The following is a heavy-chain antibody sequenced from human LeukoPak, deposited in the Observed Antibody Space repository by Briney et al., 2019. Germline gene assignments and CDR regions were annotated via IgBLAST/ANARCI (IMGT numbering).Heavy chain of an antibody. CDR1: GFTFSSYR. Sequence: PGGSLRLSCAASGFTFSSYRMNWVHQAPGKGLEWVAHIKEDGSDKYHVDSVKGRFTISRDNAKNSLYLQMNSLRAEDTAVYYCARELNWDADYWGQGTLVTVSS. V-gene: IGHV3-7*04. CDR2: IKEDGSDK. D-gene: IGHD1-1*01. J-gene: IGHJ4*02. CDR3: ARELNWDADY.